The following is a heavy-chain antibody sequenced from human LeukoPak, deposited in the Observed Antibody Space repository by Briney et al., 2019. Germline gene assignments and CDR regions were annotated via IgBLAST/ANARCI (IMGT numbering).Heavy chain of an antibody. CDR2: IYYSGST. V-gene: IGHV4-39*07. CDR3: ARDYGDYGSGFDY. CDR1: GGSISSSSYY. J-gene: IGHJ4*02. D-gene: IGHD4-17*01. Sequence: SETLSLTCTVSGGSISSSSYYWGWIRQPPGTGLEWIGSIYYSGSTYYNPSLKSRVTISVDTSKNQFSLKLSSVTAADTAVYYCARDYGDYGSGFDYWGQGTLVTVSS.